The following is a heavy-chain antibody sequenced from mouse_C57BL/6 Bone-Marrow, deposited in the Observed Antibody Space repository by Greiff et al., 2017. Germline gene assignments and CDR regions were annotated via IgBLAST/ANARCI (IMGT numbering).Heavy chain of an antibody. Sequence: VQLQQPGAELVKPGASVKLSCTASGYTFTSYWMHWVKQRPGQGLEWIGMIHPNSGSTNYNEKFKSKATLTVDKSSSTAYMQLSSLTSEDSAVYYCASPDCYAFDYWGQGTTLTVSS. CDR1: GYTFTSYW. CDR2: IHPNSGST. J-gene: IGHJ2*01. D-gene: IGHD2-3*01. CDR3: ASPDCYAFDY. V-gene: IGHV1-64*01.